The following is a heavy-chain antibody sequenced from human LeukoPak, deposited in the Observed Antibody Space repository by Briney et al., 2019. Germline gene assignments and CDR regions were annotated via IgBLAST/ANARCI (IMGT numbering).Heavy chain of an antibody. CDR3: ARIYCSRGSCYSSNWFDS. D-gene: IGHD2-15*01. CDR2: IKEDGSEE. J-gene: IGHJ5*01. Sequence: GGSLRLSCAASGFTFSNYWMIWVRQAPGIGLEWLANIKEDGSEEFYVDSVKGRFTISRDNAENSLYLQMNGLRVEDTAVYYCARIYCSRGSCYSSNWFDSWGQGTLVTVSS. CDR1: GFTFSNYW. V-gene: IGHV3-7*05.